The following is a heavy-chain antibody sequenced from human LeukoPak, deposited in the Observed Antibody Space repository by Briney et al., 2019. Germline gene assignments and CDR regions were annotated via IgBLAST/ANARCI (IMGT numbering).Heavy chain of an antibody. J-gene: IGHJ5*02. CDR1: GFAFRTYW. CDR2: INGDGSNI. CDR3: ARDWYHAVDL. V-gene: IGHV3-74*01. Sequence: GGSLRLSCAVSGFAFRTYWMHWVRQLPGKGLVWVSRINGDGSNIIYADSVRGRFTISRDNGNNMVYLQMNDLRGDDTGIYYCARDWYHAVDLWGQGTLVTVSS. D-gene: IGHD2-2*01.